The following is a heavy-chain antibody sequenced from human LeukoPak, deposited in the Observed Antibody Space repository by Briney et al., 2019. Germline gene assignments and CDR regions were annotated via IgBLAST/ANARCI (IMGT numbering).Heavy chain of an antibody. J-gene: IGHJ4*02. V-gene: IGHV1-18*01. D-gene: IGHD3-16*01. Sequence: ASVKVSCKPSGYSFTRNGISWVRQAPGQGLEWMAWISANSGNTNYAQNFQDRVTLTTDTSTSTAYMELRSLRSDDTAVYYCARDVNYAFGYWGQGTLVTVSS. CDR2: ISANSGNT. CDR3: ARDVNYAFGY. CDR1: GYSFTRNG.